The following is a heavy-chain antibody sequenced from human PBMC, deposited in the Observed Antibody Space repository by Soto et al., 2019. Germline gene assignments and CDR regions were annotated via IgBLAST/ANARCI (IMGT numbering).Heavy chain of an antibody. D-gene: IGHD3-3*01. V-gene: IGHV3-15*01. CDR2: IKSKTDGGTT. Sequence: PGGSLRLSCAASGFTFSNAWMSWVRQAPGKGLEWVGRIKSKTDGGTTDHAAPVKGRFTISRDDSKNTLYLQMNSLKTEDTAVYYCTTAENYDFWSGYYRFMDVWGQGTTVTVSS. CDR3: TTAENYDFWSGYYRFMDV. J-gene: IGHJ6*02. CDR1: GFTFSNAW.